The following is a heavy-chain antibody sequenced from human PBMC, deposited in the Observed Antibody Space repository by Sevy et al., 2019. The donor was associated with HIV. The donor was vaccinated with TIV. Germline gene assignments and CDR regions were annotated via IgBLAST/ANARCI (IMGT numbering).Heavy chain of an antibody. J-gene: IGHJ4*02. D-gene: IGHD3-22*01. CDR2: ISGSGGST. CDR3: ARLSGYYDSSGYYEPFDY. CDR1: GFTFSSYA. V-gene: IGHV3-23*01. Sequence: GGSLRLSCAASGFTFSSYAMSWVRQAPGKGLEWVSAISGSGGSTYYADSVKGRFTISRDNSKNTLYLQMNSLRAEDTAVYYCARLSGYYDSSGYYEPFDYWGQGTLVTVSS.